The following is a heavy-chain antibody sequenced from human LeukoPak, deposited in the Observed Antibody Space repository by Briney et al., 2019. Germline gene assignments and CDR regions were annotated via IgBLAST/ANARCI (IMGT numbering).Heavy chain of an antibody. CDR2: INHSGST. J-gene: IGHJ4*02. CDR3: ASTRGDSSLPHDY. CDR1: GGSFSGYY. D-gene: IGHD3-22*01. V-gene: IGHV4-34*01. Sequence: SETLSLTCAVYGGSFSGYYWSWIRQPPGKGLEWIGEINHSGSTNYNPSLKSRVTISVDTSKNQFSLKLSSVTAADTAVYYCASTRGDSSLPHDYWGQGTLVTVSS.